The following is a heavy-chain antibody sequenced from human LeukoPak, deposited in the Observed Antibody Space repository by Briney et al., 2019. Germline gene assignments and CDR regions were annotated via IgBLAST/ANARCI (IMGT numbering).Heavy chain of an antibody. J-gene: IGHJ4*02. CDR1: GYTFTSYG. V-gene: IGHV1-18*01. Sequence: ASVKVSCKASGYTFTSYGISWVRQAPGQGLEWVGWISAYNGNTNYAQKLQGRVTMTTDTSTSTAYMELRSLRSDDTAVYYCARDSSGYLGQGYFDYWGQGALVTVSS. CDR2: ISAYNGNT. D-gene: IGHD3-22*01. CDR3: ARDSSGYLGQGYFDY.